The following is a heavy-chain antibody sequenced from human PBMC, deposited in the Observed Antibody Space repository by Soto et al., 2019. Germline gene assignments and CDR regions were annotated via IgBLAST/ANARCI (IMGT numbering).Heavy chain of an antibody. D-gene: IGHD6-19*01. CDR1: GSTFSSDD. Sequence: EVHLLEYGGGLVQPGGSLRLSCVVSGSTFSSDDMSWVRQAPGRGLEWVSGISDSGGSTYYADSVKGRFTNSRDNAKNTLYLQMKSLRVEDTALYYCAKDGGWSLAVAGLFDYWGPGTQVTVSS. CDR3: AKDGGWSLAVAGLFDY. J-gene: IGHJ4*02. V-gene: IGHV3-23*01. CDR2: ISDSGGST.